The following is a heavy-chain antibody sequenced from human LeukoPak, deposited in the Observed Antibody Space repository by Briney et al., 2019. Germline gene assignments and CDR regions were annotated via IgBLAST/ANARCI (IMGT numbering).Heavy chain of an antibody. J-gene: IGHJ4*02. CDR1: GYSISSGYY. V-gene: IGHV4-38-2*01. Sequence: SETLALTXAVSGYSISSGYYLGWIRQPPGKGLEWIGRIYHSGSTYYNPSLKSRITISVDTSKNQFSLKLSSVTAADTAVYYCARILRTTRTPFDYWGQGTLVTVSS. CDR2: IYHSGST. CDR3: ARILRTTRTPFDY. D-gene: IGHD1-1*01.